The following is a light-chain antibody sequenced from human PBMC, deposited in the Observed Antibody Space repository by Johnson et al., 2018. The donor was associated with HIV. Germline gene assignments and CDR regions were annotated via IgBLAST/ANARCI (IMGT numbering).Light chain of an antibody. J-gene: IGLJ1*01. CDR2: ENN. Sequence: QPVLTQPPSVSAAPGQKVTISCSGSSSNIGNNYVSWYQQLPGTAHKLLIYENNKRPSGIPDRLSGSKSGTSATLGITGLQTGDEADYYCGTGDSSLSALYVFGTGTKVTVL. V-gene: IGLV1-51*02. CDR1: SSNIGNNY. CDR3: GTGDSSLSALYV.